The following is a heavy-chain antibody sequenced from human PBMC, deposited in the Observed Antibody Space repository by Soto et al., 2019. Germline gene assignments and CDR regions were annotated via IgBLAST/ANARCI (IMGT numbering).Heavy chain of an antibody. CDR2: ISSSGSTI. V-gene: IGHV3-21*05. D-gene: IGHD6-6*01. Sequence: EVQLVESGGGLVKPGGSLRLSCAASGFTFSGYSMNWVRQAPGKGLEWVSYISSSGSTIYYADSVKGRFTISRDNAKNSLYLQMNSLRAEDTAVYYCARERSIAARRDFDYWGQGTLVTVSS. J-gene: IGHJ4*02. CDR1: GFTFSGYS. CDR3: ARERSIAARRDFDY.